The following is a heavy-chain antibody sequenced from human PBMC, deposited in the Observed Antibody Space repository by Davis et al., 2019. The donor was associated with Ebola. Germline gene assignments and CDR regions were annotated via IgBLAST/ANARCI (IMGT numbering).Heavy chain of an antibody. Sequence: MPSETLSLTCIVSGGSINSEAYHWVWLRQPPGKGLEWIGSGFYRGTTYYNPSLRSRVNISVDTSKNQFSLRLNSVTAADTAVYYCAARQFPTTQGLSCFDPWGQGALVTVSS. D-gene: IGHD5-12*01. V-gene: IGHV4-39*01. J-gene: IGHJ5*02. CDR1: GGSINSEAYH. CDR2: GFYRGTT. CDR3: AARQFPTTQGLSCFDP.